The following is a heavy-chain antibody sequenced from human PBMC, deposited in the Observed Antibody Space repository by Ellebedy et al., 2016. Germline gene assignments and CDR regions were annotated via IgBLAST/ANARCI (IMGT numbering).Heavy chain of an antibody. Sequence: GESLKISCAASGFSVSSNDMIWVRQRPGKGLECVSLINSGGATYYADSVEGRFTISRDNSKKTLYLQMSGLGAEDTAVYYCVTRHNGAFDFWGQGTMVTVSS. J-gene: IGHJ3*01. D-gene: IGHD1-14*01. CDR2: INSGGAT. V-gene: IGHV3-53*01. CDR1: GFSVSSND. CDR3: VTRHNGAFDF.